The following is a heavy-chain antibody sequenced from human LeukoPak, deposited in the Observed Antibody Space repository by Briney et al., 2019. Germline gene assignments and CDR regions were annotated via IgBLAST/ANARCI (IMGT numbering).Heavy chain of an antibody. CDR2: IYYSGST. Sequence: SETLSLTCTVSGGSISSSSYYWGWIRQPPGKGLEWIGSIYYSGSTYYNPSLKSRVTISVDTSKNQFSLKLSSVTAADTAVYYCAAYYYGSGSSPNNWFDPWGQGTLVTVSS. CDR1: GGSISSSSYY. V-gene: IGHV4-39*07. J-gene: IGHJ5*02. D-gene: IGHD3-10*01. CDR3: AAYYYGSGSSPNNWFDP.